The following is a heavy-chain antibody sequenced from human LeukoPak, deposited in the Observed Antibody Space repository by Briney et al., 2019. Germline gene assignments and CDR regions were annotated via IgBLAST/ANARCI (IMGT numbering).Heavy chain of an antibody. CDR2: IWYDGSNK. CDR3: ASPVVPA. CDR1: GFTFSSYG. V-gene: IGHV3-33*01. J-gene: IGHJ4*02. Sequence: GGSLRLSCAASGFTFSSYGMHWVRQAPGKGLEWVAVIWYDGSNKYYADSVKGRSTIPRDNSKNTLYLQMNSLRAEDTAVYYCASPVVPAWGQGTLVTVSS. D-gene: IGHD4-23*01.